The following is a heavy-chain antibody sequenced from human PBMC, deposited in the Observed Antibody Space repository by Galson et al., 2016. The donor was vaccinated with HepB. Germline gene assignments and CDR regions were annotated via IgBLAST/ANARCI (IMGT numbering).Heavy chain of an antibody. V-gene: IGHV3-30*03. CDR3: ARVFREYSCGYSGWYFDL. J-gene: IGHJ2*01. D-gene: IGHD5-12*01. CDR1: GFTFSTYG. Sequence: SLRLSCAASGFTFSTYGMHWVRQAPGKGLEWVAVISLDGSKKYYADSVEGRFTISRDNSKNTLYLQMISLRAEDTAVYYCARVFREYSCGYSGWYFDLWGRGTLVTVSS. CDR2: ISLDGSKK.